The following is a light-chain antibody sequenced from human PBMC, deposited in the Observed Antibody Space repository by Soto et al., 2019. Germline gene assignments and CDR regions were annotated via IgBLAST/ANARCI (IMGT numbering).Light chain of an antibody. CDR3: MPALQTPT. V-gene: IGKV2-28*01. Sequence: DIVMTQSPLSLPVTPGEPASISCRSSQSLLHSNGYNYLDWYLQKPGQSPQVLIYLGSNRASGVPDRFSDSGSGTDFTLKISRVEAEDVGVYYCMPALQTPTFGQGTRLEIK. CDR2: LGS. J-gene: IGKJ5*01. CDR1: QSLLHSNGYNY.